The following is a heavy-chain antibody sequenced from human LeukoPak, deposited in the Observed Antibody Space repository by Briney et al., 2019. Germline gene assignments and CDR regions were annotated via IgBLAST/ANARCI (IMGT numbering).Heavy chain of an antibody. V-gene: IGHV3-23*01. D-gene: IGHD2-8*01. CDR3: MKLSGVAAAFDI. Sequence: GGSLTLSCAASGFTFTGYAMNWVRQAPGKGLEWVSGISAGGGGTYDADSAKGRFTMSRDNSKNMVYLEMHSLRADDTAVYYCMKLSGVAAAFDIWGQGTMVTVSS. J-gene: IGHJ3*02. CDR1: GFTFTGYA. CDR2: ISAGGGGT.